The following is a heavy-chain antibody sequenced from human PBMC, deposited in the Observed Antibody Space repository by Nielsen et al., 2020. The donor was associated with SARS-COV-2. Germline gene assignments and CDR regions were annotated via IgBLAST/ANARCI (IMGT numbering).Heavy chain of an antibody. CDR1: GGSITNYY. J-gene: IGHJ6*02. Sequence: SETLSLTCTVSGGSITNYYWSWIRQPPGKGLEWIGYIYYSGSANYNPSLKSRVTISVDTSKNQFSLRLSSVTAADTAVYYCARETAGTTESYSYNYAMDVWGQGTTVTVSS. CDR3: ARETAGTTESYSYNYAMDV. D-gene: IGHD1-7*01. V-gene: IGHV4-59*01. CDR2: IYYSGSA.